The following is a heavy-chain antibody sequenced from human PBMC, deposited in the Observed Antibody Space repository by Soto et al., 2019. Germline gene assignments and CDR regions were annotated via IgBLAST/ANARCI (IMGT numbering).Heavy chain of an antibody. CDR2: ISYDGTNK. Sequence: QVQLVESGGGVVQPGRSLRLSCAASGFTFSNYGMHWVRQAPGKGLQWVAVISYDGTNKYYADSVQGRFTISRDNSKNTLYLQMNSLRTEDTAVYYCAKALHGGNNAMDVWGQGTTVTVSS. D-gene: IGHD2-15*01. V-gene: IGHV3-30*18. CDR1: GFTFSNYG. CDR3: AKALHGGNNAMDV. J-gene: IGHJ6*02.